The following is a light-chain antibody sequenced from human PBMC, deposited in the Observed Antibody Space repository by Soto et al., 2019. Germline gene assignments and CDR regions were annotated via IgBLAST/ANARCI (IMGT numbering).Light chain of an antibody. Sequence: QSVLTQPASVSGSPGQTITISCTGTSSDVGGYNYVSWYQHNPGKAPKLLTYEVSNRPSGVSDRFSGSKSDNMASLTISGLQAEDEADYYCSSYTSTNTPVVFGGGTKATVL. CDR1: SSDVGGYNY. J-gene: IGLJ2*01. CDR3: SSYTSTNTPVV. V-gene: IGLV2-14*01. CDR2: EVS.